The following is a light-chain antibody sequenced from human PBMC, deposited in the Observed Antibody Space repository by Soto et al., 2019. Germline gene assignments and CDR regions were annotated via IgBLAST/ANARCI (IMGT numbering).Light chain of an antibody. V-gene: IGKV1-39*01. CDR3: QQSYGTPLT. CDR2: AAS. Sequence: DLEMTQSPSSLSASVGDRVTITCRASQSISNYLNWYQHKPGKVPKLLIYAASSLQSGVPTRFSGPGSETHLTLTINSLQHEDFATYYCQQSYGTPLTFGGGTKIDIK. CDR1: QSISNY. J-gene: IGKJ4*01.